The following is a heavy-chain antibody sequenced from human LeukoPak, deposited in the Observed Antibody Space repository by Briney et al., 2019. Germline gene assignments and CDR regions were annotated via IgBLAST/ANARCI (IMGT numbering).Heavy chain of an antibody. CDR1: GGSISSYY. J-gene: IGHJ6*02. Sequence: PSETLSLTCTVSGGSISSYYWSWIRQPPGRGLEWIGYIYYSGSTNYNPSLKSRVTISVDTSKNQFSLKLSSVTAADTAVYYCAGVKAVAGRTLYYYGMDVWGQGTTVTVSS. V-gene: IGHV4-59*01. CDR3: AGVKAVAGRTLYYYGMDV. CDR2: IYYSGST. D-gene: IGHD6-19*01.